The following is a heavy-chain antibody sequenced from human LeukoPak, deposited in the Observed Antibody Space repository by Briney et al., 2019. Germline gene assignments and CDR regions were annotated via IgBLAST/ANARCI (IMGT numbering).Heavy chain of an antibody. D-gene: IGHD3-22*01. J-gene: IGHJ4*02. V-gene: IGHV3-7*05. CDR1: GGSISTYY. Sequence: ETLSLTCAVSGGSISTYYWSWVRQAPGRGLEWVGNIREDGSEKNYVDSVKGRFTVSRENAKNSLYLQMDNLRGEGTAVYYCATDRREEPSNYDRNRFAYWGQGTLVTVSS. CDR3: ATDRREEPSNYDRNRFAY. CDR2: IREDGSEK.